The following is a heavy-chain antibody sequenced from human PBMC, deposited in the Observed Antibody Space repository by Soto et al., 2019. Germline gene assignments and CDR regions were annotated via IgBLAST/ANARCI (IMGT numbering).Heavy chain of an antibody. J-gene: IGHJ4*02. CDR3: ASPYSSSRKAYFDY. CDR2: ISYDGSNK. V-gene: IGHV3-30*03. Sequence: GGSLRLSCAASGFTFSSYGMHWVRQAPGKGLEWVAVISYDGSNKYYADSVKGRFTISRDNSKNTLYLQMNSLRAEDTAVYYCASPYSSSRKAYFDYWGQGTLVTVSS. CDR1: GFTFSSYG. D-gene: IGHD6-13*01.